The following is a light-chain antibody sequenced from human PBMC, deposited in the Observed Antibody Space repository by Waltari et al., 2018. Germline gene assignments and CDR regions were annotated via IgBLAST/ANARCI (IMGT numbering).Light chain of an antibody. CDR1: QSISSW. Sequence: DIQMTQSPSTLSASVGDRVTITCRASQSISSWFAWYQQKPGKSPKLLIYKASRLESGVTSRFSGSGSETEFTLTISSLQPDDFATYYCQHYSKYPETFGQGTKVEI. CDR3: QHYSKYPET. J-gene: IGKJ1*01. V-gene: IGKV1-5*03. CDR2: KAS.